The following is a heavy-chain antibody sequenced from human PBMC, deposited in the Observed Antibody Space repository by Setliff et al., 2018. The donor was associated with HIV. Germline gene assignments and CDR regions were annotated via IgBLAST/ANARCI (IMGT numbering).Heavy chain of an antibody. J-gene: IGHJ3*02. D-gene: IGHD2-21*01. CDR2: IYYSGST. Sequence: SETLSLTCTVSGGSISSSGYYWGWIRQPPGKGLEWIGSIYYSGSTYYNPSLKSRVTISVDTSKNQFSLKLSSVRGRFTISRDNAKNSLDLQMDSLRAEDTAVYHCARDSAGWVVIAGPINAFDIWGQGTMVTVSS. CDR1: GGSISSSGYY. CDR3: AKNSLDLQMDSLRAEDTAVYHCARDSAGWVVIAGPINAFDI. V-gene: IGHV4-39*07.